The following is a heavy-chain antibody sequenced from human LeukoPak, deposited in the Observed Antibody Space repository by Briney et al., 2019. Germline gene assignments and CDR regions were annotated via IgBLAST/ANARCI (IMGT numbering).Heavy chain of an antibody. J-gene: IGHJ4*02. CDR2: IYYSGST. V-gene: IGHV4-30-4*08. Sequence: SETLSLTCTVSGGSISSGDYYWSWIRQPPGKGLEWIGYIYYSGSTYYNPSLKSRVTISVDTSKNQFSLKLSSVTAADTAVYYCARARNGLELRYFDYWGQGTLVTVSS. CDR1: GGSISSGDYY. D-gene: IGHD1-7*01. CDR3: ARARNGLELRYFDY.